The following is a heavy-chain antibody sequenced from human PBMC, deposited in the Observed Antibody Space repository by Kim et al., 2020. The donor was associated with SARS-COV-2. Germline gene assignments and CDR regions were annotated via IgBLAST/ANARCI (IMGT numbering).Heavy chain of an antibody. J-gene: IGHJ5*02. CDR1: GGSISSRNW. CDR3: VSLGYCAGTHDCYGTS. CDR2: IFHTGST. V-gene: IGHV4-4*02. D-gene: IGHD2-8*02. Sequence: SETLSLTCAVSGGSISSRNWWTWVRQPPAKGLEWIGEIFHTGSTNYNPSLKSRVTLSVDKSKNHFSLQLNSVTAADTAVYYCVSLGYCAGTHDCYGTSWGQGTLVTVSS.